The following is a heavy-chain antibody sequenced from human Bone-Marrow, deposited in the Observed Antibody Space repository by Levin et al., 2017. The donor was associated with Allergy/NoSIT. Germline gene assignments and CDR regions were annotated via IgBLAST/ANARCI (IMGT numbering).Heavy chain of an antibody. CDR1: GFTLSNYW. Sequence: GESLKISCVASGFTLSNYWMNWVRQAPGKGLEWIGRINAAGSSETYADSVEGRFTFSRDNAKNTLFLQMKSLTFDDTAIYYCVRGGDVWPNWYFDLWGRGTQVTVSS. V-gene: IGHV3-74*01. CDR2: INAAGSSE. CDR3: VRGGDVWPNWYFDL. J-gene: IGHJ2*01. D-gene: IGHD2-21*01.